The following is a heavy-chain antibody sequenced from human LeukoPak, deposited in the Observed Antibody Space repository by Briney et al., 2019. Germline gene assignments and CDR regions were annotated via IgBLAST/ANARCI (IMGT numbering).Heavy chain of an antibody. D-gene: IGHD3-10*01. J-gene: IGHJ5*02. V-gene: IGHV4-59*01. CDR2: IYYSGST. CDR1: GGSISSYY. CDR3: ARELYYYGSGSYSTYNWFDP. Sequence: PSETLSLTCTVSGGSISSYYWSWVRQPPGKGLEWIGYIYYSGSTNYNPSLKSRVTISVDTSKNQFSLKLSSVTAADTAVYYCARELYYYGSGSYSTYNWFDPWGQGTLVTVSS.